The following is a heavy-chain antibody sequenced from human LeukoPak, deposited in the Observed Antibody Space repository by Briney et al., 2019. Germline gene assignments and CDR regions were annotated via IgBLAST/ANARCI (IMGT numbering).Heavy chain of an antibody. J-gene: IGHJ4*02. CDR1: GFTFSSYA. Sequence: PGGSPRLSCAASGFTFSSYAMSWVRQAPGKGLEWVSAISGSGGSTYYADSVKGRFTISRDNSKNTLYLQMNSLRAEDTAVYYCAKDRTSVVVVAATGYWGQGTLVTVSS. CDR2: ISGSGGST. V-gene: IGHV3-23*01. CDR3: AKDRTSVVVVAATGY. D-gene: IGHD2-15*01.